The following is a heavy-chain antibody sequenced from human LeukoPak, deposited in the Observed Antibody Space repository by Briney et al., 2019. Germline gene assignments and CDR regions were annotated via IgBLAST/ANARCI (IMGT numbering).Heavy chain of an antibody. V-gene: IGHV4-34*01. D-gene: IGHD2-2*01. CDR1: GGSFSGYY. J-gene: IGHJ4*02. Sequence: PSETLSLTCAVYGGSFSGYYWSWIRQPPGKGLEWIGEINHSGSTNYNPSLKSRVTISVDTSKNQFSLKLSSVTAAGTAVYYCARGPYCSSTSCYPIYYYFDYWGQGTLVTVSS. CDR2: INHSGST. CDR3: ARGPYCSSTSCYPIYYYFDY.